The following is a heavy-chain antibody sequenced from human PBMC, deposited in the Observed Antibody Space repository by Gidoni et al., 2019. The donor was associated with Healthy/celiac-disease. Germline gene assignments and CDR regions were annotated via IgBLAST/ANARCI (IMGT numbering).Heavy chain of an antibody. CDR1: GFTFNTYG. Sequence: QVQLVESGGGVVKPGRSVRLSCAAAGFTFNTYGMHWVRQAPGKGLEWVAIISYDGSNKDYADSVKGRFTISRDNSKNTLWLQMNSLKPEDTAVYYCARDGGYGSGFYWGQGTLVIVSS. J-gene: IGHJ4*02. V-gene: IGHV3-30*19. D-gene: IGHD3-10*01. CDR3: ARDGGYGSGFY. CDR2: ISYDGSNK.